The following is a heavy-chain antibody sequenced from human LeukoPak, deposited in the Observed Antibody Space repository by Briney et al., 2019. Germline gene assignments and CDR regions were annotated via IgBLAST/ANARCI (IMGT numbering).Heavy chain of an antibody. V-gene: IGHV4-39*01. CDR2: IYYSGST. CDR3: ARRRIGPNYFDY. Sequence: SXYDWGGIRQPPGKGLEWIVSIYYSGSTYNNPSLKSRITISVDTKKNTFSQKLSYVTAADPAVYYCARRRIGPNYFDYWGQGTLVTVSS. J-gene: IGHJ4*02. CDR1: SXYD. D-gene: IGHD1-14*01.